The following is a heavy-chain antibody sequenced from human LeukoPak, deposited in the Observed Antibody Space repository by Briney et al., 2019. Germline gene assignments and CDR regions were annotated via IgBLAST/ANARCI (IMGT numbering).Heavy chain of an antibody. CDR3: AKRRMLGGDIVVVVAATALDY. CDR2: IASGSRPI. V-gene: IGHV3-48*04. CDR1: GFAFSSYS. Sequence: GGSLRLSCAASGFAFSSYSMNWVRQAPGKGLEWVSYIASGSRPIYYADSVEGRFTISRDNAKNSLYLQMDSLRAEDTAVYYCAKRRMLGGDIVVVVAATALDYWGQGTLVTVSS. J-gene: IGHJ4*02. D-gene: IGHD2-15*01.